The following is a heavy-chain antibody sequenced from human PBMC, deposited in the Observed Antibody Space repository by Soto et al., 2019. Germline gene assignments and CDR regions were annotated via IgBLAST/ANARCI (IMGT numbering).Heavy chain of an antibody. CDR2: INKDGSDR. CDR3: TRWNYAMDV. J-gene: IGHJ6*02. Sequence: GGSLRLSCAASGLTFNNYWMTWVRQSPGKGLEWVANINKDGSDRNYVDSVKGRFSISRDNAKNSLYLQMNSLRVEDTAMYYCTRWNYAMDVWGQGTTVTVSS. V-gene: IGHV3-7*03. CDR1: GLTFNNYW.